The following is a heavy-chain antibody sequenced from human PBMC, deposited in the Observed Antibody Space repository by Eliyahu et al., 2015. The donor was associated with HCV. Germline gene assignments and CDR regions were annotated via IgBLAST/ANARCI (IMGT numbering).Heavy chain of an antibody. J-gene: IGHJ4*02. V-gene: IGHV3-15*01. D-gene: IGHD2-15*01. Sequence: EVQLVESGGGLVKPGGSLRLSCAASGFTFSNXXXSWVRQAPGKGLXWVGRXKSKTDGGTTDYAAPVKGRXTISRDDSKNTLYLQMNSLKTEDTAVYYCTTDSITVGYCSGGSCYSEFHYWGQGTLVTVSS. CDR2: XKSKTDGGTT. CDR1: GFTFSNXX. CDR3: TTDSITVGYCSGGSCYSEFHY.